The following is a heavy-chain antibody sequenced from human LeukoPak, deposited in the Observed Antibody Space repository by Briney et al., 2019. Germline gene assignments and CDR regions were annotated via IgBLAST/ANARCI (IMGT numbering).Heavy chain of an antibody. CDR3: ARRPNLPADDGDYWRFDV. CDR1: GVSISRSLYY. CDR2: VYYSGGT. V-gene: IGHV4-39*01. Sequence: SETLSLTCSIPGVSISRSLYYWGWIRQPPGKRLEWIETVYYSGGTYYNPSLKSRVSMSVDTSQNQFSLTLTSVTAADTAVYFCARRPNLPADDGDYWRFDVWGQGRRVTVSS. D-gene: IGHD4-17*01. J-gene: IGHJ3*01.